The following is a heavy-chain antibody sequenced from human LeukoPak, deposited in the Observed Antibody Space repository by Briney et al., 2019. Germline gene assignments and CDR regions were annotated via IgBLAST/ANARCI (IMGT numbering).Heavy chain of an antibody. CDR1: GFTFSSYA. CDR2: ISGSGGST. CDR3: AKGIAAAGTSWFDP. V-gene: IGHV3-23*01. J-gene: IGHJ5*02. Sequence: GGSLRLSCAASGFTFSSYAMSWVRQAPGKGLEWVSAISGSGGSTYYADSVKGRFTISRDSSKNTLYLQMNSLRAEDTAVYYCAKGIAAAGTSWFDPWGQGTLVTVSS. D-gene: IGHD6-13*01.